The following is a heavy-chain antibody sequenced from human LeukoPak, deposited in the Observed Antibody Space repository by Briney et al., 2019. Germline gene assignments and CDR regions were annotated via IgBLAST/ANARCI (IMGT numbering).Heavy chain of an antibody. Sequence: SSEALSLTCIVSGGSIGNYYWNWIRQPPGKGLEWIGYTSYSGNTIYNPSLKSRVTISIDPFKNQLSLKVTSVTAADTAVYYCARDHGYFGMDVWGQGTTVTISS. CDR2: TSYSGNT. J-gene: IGHJ6*02. CDR3: ARDHGYFGMDV. CDR1: GGSIGNYY. V-gene: IGHV4-59*01.